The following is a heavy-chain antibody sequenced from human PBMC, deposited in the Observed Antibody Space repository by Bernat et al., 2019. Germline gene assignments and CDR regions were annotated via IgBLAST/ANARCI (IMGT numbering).Heavy chain of an antibody. D-gene: IGHD4-11*01. CDR3: ARQVYSNLGAFDY. Sequence: EVQLVESGGGLVQPGGSLRLSCAASGFTFITYAMSWVRQAPGKGLEWVSDISGSGGTTSYADSVKGRFTISRDNSKNTLYLQMNSLRAEDTAMYYCARQVYSNLGAFDYWGQGTLVTVSS. CDR1: GFTFITYA. CDR2: ISGSGGTT. J-gene: IGHJ4*02. V-gene: IGHV3-23*04.